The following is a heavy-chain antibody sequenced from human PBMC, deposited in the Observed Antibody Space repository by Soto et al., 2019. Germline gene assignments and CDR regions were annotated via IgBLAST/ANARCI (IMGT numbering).Heavy chain of an antibody. CDR3: ARGGGVGRGHDYFDY. V-gene: IGHV1-69*12. J-gene: IGHJ4*02. D-gene: IGHD3-16*01. CDR2: SIPIFGTG. Sequence: QVQLVQSGAEVKKPRSSVKVSCKASGGTFSSYAISWVRQAPGQGLEWMGGSIPIFGTGNYAQKFQGRVTITAHESTSTGYMELGSLRSEDTAVYYCARGGGVGRGHDYFDYWGQGTLVTVSS. CDR1: GGTFSSYA.